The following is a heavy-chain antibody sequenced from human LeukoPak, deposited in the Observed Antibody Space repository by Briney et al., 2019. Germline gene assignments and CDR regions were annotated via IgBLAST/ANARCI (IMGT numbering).Heavy chain of an antibody. CDR1: GFTFSSYS. D-gene: IGHD2-8*01. CDR2: ISGSSTTI. J-gene: IGHJ6*03. Sequence: PGGSLRLSCAASGFTFSSYSMNWVPQAPGKGLDWVSYISGSSTTIYYADSVKGRFTISRDNAKNSLYLQMNSLRAEDTAVYYCARDPNVFPIGYYMDVWGQGTPVTVSS. CDR3: ARDPNVFPIGYYMDV. V-gene: IGHV3-48*01.